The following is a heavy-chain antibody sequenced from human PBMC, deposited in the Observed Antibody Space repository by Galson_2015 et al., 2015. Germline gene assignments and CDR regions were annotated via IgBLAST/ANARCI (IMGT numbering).Heavy chain of an antibody. V-gene: IGHV3-9*01. Sequence: LRLSCAASGFTFDDYALYWVRPAPGKGLGWVSTISWDSVRVDYAGSVEGRFTISRDNVKDSLYPQMDRLRPEDTALYYCAKDIARNYDVLTVTRRRKNYHYYGLDDWGHGTTVTVSS. CDR2: ISWDSVRV. CDR3: AKDIARNYDVLTVTRRRKNYHYYGLDD. J-gene: IGHJ6*02. CDR1: GFTFDDYA. D-gene: IGHD3-9*01.